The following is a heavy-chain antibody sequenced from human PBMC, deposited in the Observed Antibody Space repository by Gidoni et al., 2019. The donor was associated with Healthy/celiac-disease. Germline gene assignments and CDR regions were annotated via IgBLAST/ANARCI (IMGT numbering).Heavy chain of an antibody. CDR3: TRGSSGSYAPGIDY. J-gene: IGHJ4*02. D-gene: IGHD3-10*01. Sequence: GLSWVGFIRSKAYGGTTEYAASVKGRFTISRDDSKSIAYLQMNSLKTEDTAVYYCTRGSSGSYAPGIDYWGQGTLVTVSS. CDR2: IRSKAYGGTT. V-gene: IGHV3-49*02.